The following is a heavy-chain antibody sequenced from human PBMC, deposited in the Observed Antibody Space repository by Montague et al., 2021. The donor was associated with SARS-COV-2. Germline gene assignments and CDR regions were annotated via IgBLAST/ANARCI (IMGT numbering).Heavy chain of an antibody. Sequence: SETLSLTCAVSGASIVSTDCWSWVRQPPGKGLERIGEIYDTASTNYNPSLKSRVTMSVDKFNNQVSLQLKYLTAADTAVYFGMRAGGYVKRPPVWGQGALVIVSS. CDR1: GASIVSTDC. CDR2: IYDTAST. CDR3: MRAGGYVKRPPV. V-gene: IGHV4-4*02. J-gene: IGHJ4*02. D-gene: IGHD6-19*01.